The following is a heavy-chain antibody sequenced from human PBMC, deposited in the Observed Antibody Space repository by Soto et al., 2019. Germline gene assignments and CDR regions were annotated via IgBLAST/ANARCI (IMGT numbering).Heavy chain of an antibody. J-gene: IGHJ4*02. CDR2: INYRGTT. D-gene: IGHD2-15*01. V-gene: IGHV4-31*03. CDR3: ARDAPGVAPY. Sequence: QVQLQESGPGLGKPLQTLSLTCTVSGGSIINGDTYLNWIRQHPEKGLEWMGYINYRGTTNYNPALKSRILISIDTSKNQFSLRLTSVTAADTAVYYCARDAPGVAPYWGQGTLVTVSS. CDR1: GGSIINGDTY.